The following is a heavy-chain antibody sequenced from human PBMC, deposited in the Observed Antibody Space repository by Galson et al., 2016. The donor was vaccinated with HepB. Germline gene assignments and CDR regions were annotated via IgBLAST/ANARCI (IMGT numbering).Heavy chain of an antibody. Sequence: SVKVSCKASGYSFPSFAITWVRQAPGQGLEWMGWISGYNGNPNYAQNLQGRITMTIEPSTNTAYMELRSLTSDDTAVYFCARGSKTAGVNWGQGTLVTVSS. CDR3: ARGSKTAGVN. CDR2: ISGYNGNP. J-gene: IGHJ1*01. D-gene: IGHD6-19*01. V-gene: IGHV1-18*01. CDR1: GYSFPSFA.